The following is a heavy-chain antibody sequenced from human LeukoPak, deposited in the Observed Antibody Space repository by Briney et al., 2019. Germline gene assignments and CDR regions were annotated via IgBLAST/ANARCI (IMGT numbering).Heavy chain of an antibody. J-gene: IGHJ4*02. Sequence: SETLSLTCDVYGGSFSGYFWTWFRQPPGKGLEWIGEISQSGSQIYKPSLKSRVTISVDTSKNQFSLKLTSMTAADTAVYYCAVATVKVTTRTLDHWSQGTLVTVSS. CDR3: AVATVKVTTRTLDH. D-gene: IGHD4-17*01. CDR2: ISQSGSQ. CDR1: GGSFSGYF. V-gene: IGHV4-34*01.